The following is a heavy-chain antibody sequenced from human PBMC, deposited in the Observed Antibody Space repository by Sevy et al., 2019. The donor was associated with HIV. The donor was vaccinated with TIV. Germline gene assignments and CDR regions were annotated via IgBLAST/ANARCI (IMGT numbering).Heavy chain of an antibody. Sequence: GGSLRLSCAASGFTFSSYAMSWVRQAPGKGLEWVSAISGSGGSTYYADSVKGRFTISRDNSKNTLYLQMNSLRAEDTAVYYCAKDSLVDYSNYYYGMDVWGQGTTVTVSS. CDR1: GFTFSSYA. V-gene: IGHV3-23*01. D-gene: IGHD4-4*01. CDR2: ISGSGGST. CDR3: AKDSLVDYSNYYYGMDV. J-gene: IGHJ6*02.